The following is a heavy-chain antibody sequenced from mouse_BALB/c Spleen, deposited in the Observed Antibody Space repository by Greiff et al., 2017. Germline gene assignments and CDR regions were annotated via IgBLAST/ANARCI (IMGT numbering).Heavy chain of an antibody. CDR2: IYPSDSYT. V-gene: IGHV1-69*02. CDR3: TRKLEMDY. Sequence: VQLQQPGAELVRPGASVKLSCKASGYTFTSYWINWVKQRPGQGLEWIGNIYPSDSYTNYNQKFKDKATLTVDKSSSTAYMQLSSPTSEDSAVYYCTRKLEMDYWGQGTSVTVSS. CDR1: GYTFTSYW. J-gene: IGHJ4*01.